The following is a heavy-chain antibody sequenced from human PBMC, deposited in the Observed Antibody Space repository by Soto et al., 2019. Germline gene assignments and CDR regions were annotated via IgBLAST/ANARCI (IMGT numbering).Heavy chain of an antibody. CDR3: AKGHTAAVFSYFDL. V-gene: IGHV3-9*01. CDR2: ISWNSGNI. Sequence: EVQLVESGGGLVQPGRSLRLSCAASGFTFDDYAMNWVRQAPGKGLEWVSSISWNSGNIVYAVSVKGRFTISRDNAKNSLYLQMNGLRAEDTAFYYCAKGHTAAVFSYFDLWGRGILVTVSS. CDR1: GFTFDDYA. D-gene: IGHD3-16*01. J-gene: IGHJ2*01.